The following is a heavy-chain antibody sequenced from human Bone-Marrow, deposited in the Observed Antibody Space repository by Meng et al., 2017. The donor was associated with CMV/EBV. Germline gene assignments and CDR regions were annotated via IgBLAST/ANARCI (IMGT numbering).Heavy chain of an antibody. V-gene: IGHV4-34*01. D-gene: IGHD5-12*01. Sequence: GSLRLSCAVYGGSFSGYYWSWIRQPPGKGLEWIGEINHSGSTNYNPSLKSRVTISVDTSKNQFSLKLSSVTAADTAVYYCARDSGWADYYYYGMDVWGQGTTVTVSS. CDR2: INHSGST. CDR1: GGSFSGYY. CDR3: ARDSGWADYYYYGMDV. J-gene: IGHJ6*02.